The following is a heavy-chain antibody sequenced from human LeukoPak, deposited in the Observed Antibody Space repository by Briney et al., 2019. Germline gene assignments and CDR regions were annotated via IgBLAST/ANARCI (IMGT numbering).Heavy chain of an antibody. CDR2: ISPGDSDA. CDR3: ARRYCSSTSCNPYFFDY. D-gene: IGHD2-2*01. CDR1: GYTFTNYY. Sequence: GESLKISCKGSGYTFTNYYIGWVRQTPGKGLEWIGIISPGDSDARYSPSYQGQVTISADKSISTAYLRWSSLKASDTAMYYCARRYCSSTSCNPYFFDYLGQGTLVTVSS. V-gene: IGHV5-51*01. J-gene: IGHJ4*02.